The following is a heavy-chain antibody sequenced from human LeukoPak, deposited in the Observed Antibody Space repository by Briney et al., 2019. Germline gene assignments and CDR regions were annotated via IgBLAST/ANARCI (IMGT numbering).Heavy chain of an antibody. CDR2: ISSSSSTI. D-gene: IGHD3-22*01. CDR3: ARDTYYYDSSGYYTLDY. J-gene: IGHJ4*02. V-gene: IGHV3-48*01. CDR1: GFTFSSYS. Sequence: GGSLRLSCAASGFTFSSYSVNWVRQAPGKGLEWVSYISSSSSTIYYVESVKGRFTISRDNAKNSLYLQMNSLRAEDTAVYYCARDTYYYDSSGYYTLDYWGQGTLVTVSS.